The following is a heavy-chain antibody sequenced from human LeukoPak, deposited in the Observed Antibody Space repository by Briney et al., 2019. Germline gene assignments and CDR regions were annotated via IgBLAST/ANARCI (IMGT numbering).Heavy chain of an antibody. CDR2: ISYDGSNK. D-gene: IGHD1-26*01. V-gene: IGHV3-30-3*01. J-gene: IGHJ4*02. CDR3: ARAGSGSYFEDYYFDY. CDR1: GFTFSSYA. Sequence: PGGSLRLSCAASGFTFSSYAMHWVRQAPGKGLEWVAVISYDGSNKYYADSVKGRFTISRDNSKNTLYLQMNSLRAEDTAVYYCARAGSGSYFEDYYFDYWGQGTLVTASS.